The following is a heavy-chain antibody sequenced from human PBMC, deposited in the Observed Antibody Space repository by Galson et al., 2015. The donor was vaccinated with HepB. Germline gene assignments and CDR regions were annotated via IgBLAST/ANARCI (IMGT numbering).Heavy chain of an antibody. V-gene: IGHV1-46*01. J-gene: IGHJ6*02. Sequence: SVKVSCKASGYTFTSYYMHWVRQAPGQGLEWMGIINPSGGSTSYAQKLQGRVTMTRDTSTSTVYMELSSLRSEDTAVYYCARDDGRITGTPNGMDVWGQGTTVTVSS. CDR1: GYTFTSYY. CDR3: ARDDGRITGTPNGMDV. CDR2: INPSGGST. D-gene: IGHD1-7*01.